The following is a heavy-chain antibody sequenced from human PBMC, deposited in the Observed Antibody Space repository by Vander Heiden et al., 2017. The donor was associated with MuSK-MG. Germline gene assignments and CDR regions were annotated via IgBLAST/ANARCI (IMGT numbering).Heavy chain of an antibody. V-gene: IGHV1-24*01. Sequence: QVQLVQSGAEVTKPGASVKVYCKVSGYTLPELSLHWVRKAPGKGLEWMGGFDPEDGETIYAQKVQGRVTMTEDTSTDTAYMELSSVRSEETAVYYCATQGMTLEWFHFDYWGHGTLITVSS. CDR2: FDPEDGET. J-gene: IGHJ4*01. D-gene: IGHD3-3*01. CDR1: GYTLPELS. CDR3: ATQGMTLEWFHFDY.